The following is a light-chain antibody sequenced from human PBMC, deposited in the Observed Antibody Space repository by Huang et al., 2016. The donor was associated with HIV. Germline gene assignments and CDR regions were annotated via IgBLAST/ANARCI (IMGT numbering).Light chain of an antibody. V-gene: IGKV1-33*01. CDR2: DAS. Sequence: DIQMTQSPSSLSASVGDRVTITCQASQDIVNYLNWYQQKPGQAPKLLIFDASNVETGVPSRFSGSGSGTEFTFTISTLQPEDIATYYCQHYDSLPPWTFGQGTRVEI. CDR1: QDIVNY. CDR3: QHYDSLPPWT. J-gene: IGKJ1*01.